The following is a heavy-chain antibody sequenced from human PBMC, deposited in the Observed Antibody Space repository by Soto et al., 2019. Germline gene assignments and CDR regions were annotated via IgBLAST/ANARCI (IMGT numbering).Heavy chain of an antibody. V-gene: IGHV4-4*07. D-gene: IGHD3-16*01. Sequence: PSETLSLTCTVSGGSITNYYWSWIRQPAGKGLEWIGRMYTKERTNYNLPFKSRVTMSVDTSKNQFSLKLNAVTAADTAVYYCARDDYKDGGNNWFDPWGQGTLVTVSS. CDR1: GGSITNYY. CDR2: MYTKERT. J-gene: IGHJ5*02. CDR3: ARDDYKDGGNNWFDP.